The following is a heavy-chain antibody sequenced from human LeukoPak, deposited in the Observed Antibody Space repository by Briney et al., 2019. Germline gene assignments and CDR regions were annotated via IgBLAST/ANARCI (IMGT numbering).Heavy chain of an antibody. V-gene: IGHV1-18*01. Sequence: ASVKVSCKASGYTFTSYGISWVRQAPGQGLEWMGWISAYNGNTNYAQKLQGRVTMTTDTSTSTAYMELRSLRSDDTAVYYCARVPIWFGELAVDYWGQGTLVTVSS. CDR1: GYTFTSYG. CDR3: ARVPIWFGELAVDY. J-gene: IGHJ4*02. CDR2: ISAYNGNT. D-gene: IGHD3-10*01.